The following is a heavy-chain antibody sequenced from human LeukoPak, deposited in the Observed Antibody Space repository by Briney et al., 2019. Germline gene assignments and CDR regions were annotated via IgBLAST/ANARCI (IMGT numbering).Heavy chain of an antibody. Sequence: PSETLSLTCTVSGGSISSYYWSWIRQPPGKGLEWIGYIYYSGSTNYNPSLKSRVTISVDTSKNQFSLKLSSVTAADTAVYYCAKSVRTNRGLYYYVDVWGKGTTVTVSS. J-gene: IGHJ6*03. CDR1: GGSISSYY. CDR2: IYYSGST. D-gene: IGHD3-10*01. V-gene: IGHV4-59*12. CDR3: AKSVRTNRGLYYYVDV.